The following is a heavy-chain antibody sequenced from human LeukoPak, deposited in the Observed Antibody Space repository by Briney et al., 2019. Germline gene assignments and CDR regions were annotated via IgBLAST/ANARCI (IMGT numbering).Heavy chain of an antibody. CDR2: IYSGGRT. Sequence: QAGGSLRLSCAASGFTVSSNYMSWVRQAPGKGPEWVSVIYSGGRTYYADSVKGRFTISRDNSKNTLYLQMNSLRAEDTAVYYCAGTTCGGDCYSEYWGQGTQVTVSS. J-gene: IGHJ4*02. CDR1: GFTVSSNY. D-gene: IGHD2-21*02. CDR3: AGTTCGGDCYSEY. V-gene: IGHV3-53*01.